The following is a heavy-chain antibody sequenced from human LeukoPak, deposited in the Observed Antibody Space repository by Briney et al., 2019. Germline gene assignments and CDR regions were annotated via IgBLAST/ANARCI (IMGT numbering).Heavy chain of an antibody. CDR1: GGSFSGYY. Sequence: SETLSLACAVYGGSFSGYYWSWIRQPPGKGLECIGEIHHSGSTYYNPSLKSRVTISVDTSKNQFSLKLSSVTAADTAVYYCARHKAKSYLFDYWGQGTLVTVSS. CDR3: ARHKAKSYLFDY. CDR2: IHHSGST. J-gene: IGHJ4*02. D-gene: IGHD2-2*01. V-gene: IGHV4-34*01.